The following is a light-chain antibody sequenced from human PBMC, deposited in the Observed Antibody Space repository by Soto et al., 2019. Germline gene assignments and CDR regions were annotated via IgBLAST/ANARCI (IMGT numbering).Light chain of an antibody. CDR2: EVS. V-gene: IGLV2-8*01. Sequence: QSALTQPPSASGSPGQSVTISCTGPSSDIGDYNYVSWYQQHPGKAPKLMIYEVSKRPSGVPDRFSGSKSGNTASLTVSGLQAEDEADYYCSSYAGSLYVFGTGTKLTVL. CDR3: SSYAGSLYV. J-gene: IGLJ1*01. CDR1: SSDIGDYNY.